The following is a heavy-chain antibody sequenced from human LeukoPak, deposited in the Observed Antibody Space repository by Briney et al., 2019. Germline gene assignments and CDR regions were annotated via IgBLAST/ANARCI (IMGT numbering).Heavy chain of an antibody. V-gene: IGHV3-23*01. D-gene: IGHD3-16*01. Sequence: GGSLRLFCAAPGFTFSSYAMSWVRQAPGKGLEWVSAISGSGGSTYYADSVKGRFTISRDNSKNTLFLQMNSLRAEDTAVYYCAKEFTFGGAPVPNNWFDPWGQGTLVTVSS. J-gene: IGHJ5*02. CDR3: AKEFTFGGAPVPNNWFDP. CDR2: ISGSGGST. CDR1: GFTFSSYA.